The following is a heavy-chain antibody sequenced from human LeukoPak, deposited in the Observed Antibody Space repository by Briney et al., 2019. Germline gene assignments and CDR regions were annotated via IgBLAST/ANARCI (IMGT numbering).Heavy chain of an antibody. CDR3: ARALGYCSSTSCQGRSGYYYYMDV. V-gene: IGHV4-4*07. D-gene: IGHD2-2*01. J-gene: IGHJ6*03. CDR2: IYTSGST. CDR1: GGSISSYY. Sequence: SETLSLTCTVSGGSISSYYWSWIRQPAGKGLEWIGRIYTSGSTNYNPSLKSRVTMSVDTSKNQFSLKLSSVTAADTAVYYCARALGYCSSTSCQGRSGYYYYMDVWGKGTTVTVSS.